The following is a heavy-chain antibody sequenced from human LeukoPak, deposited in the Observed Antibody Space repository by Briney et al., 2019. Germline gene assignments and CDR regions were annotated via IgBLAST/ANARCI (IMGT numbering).Heavy chain of an antibody. CDR3: ARESFDWLSQSYYYGMDV. Sequence: GGSLRPSCAASGFTLSSNYMSWVRQAPGKGLEWVSVIYSGGSTYYPDSVKGRFTISRDNSKNTLYLQMNSLRAEDTAVYYCARESFDWLSQSYYYGMDVWGQGTTVTVSS. V-gene: IGHV3-53*01. CDR1: GFTLSSNY. J-gene: IGHJ6*02. CDR2: IYSGGST. D-gene: IGHD3-9*01.